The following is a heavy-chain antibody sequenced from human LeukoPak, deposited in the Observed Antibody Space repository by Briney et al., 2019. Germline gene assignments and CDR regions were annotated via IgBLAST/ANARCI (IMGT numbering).Heavy chain of an antibody. CDR1: GFTFSNYA. J-gene: IGHJ4*02. Sequence: GGSLRLSCAASGFTFSNYAMNWVRQAPGKGLEWVSVITSGRSTYYADSVKGRFTISRDNSKNTLYLQMNSLRAEDTAVYYCAKRLPVVGDRNRAFDYWGQGTLVTVSS. CDR3: AKRLPVVGDRNRAFDY. D-gene: IGHD2-21*02. V-gene: IGHV3-23*01. CDR2: ITSGRST.